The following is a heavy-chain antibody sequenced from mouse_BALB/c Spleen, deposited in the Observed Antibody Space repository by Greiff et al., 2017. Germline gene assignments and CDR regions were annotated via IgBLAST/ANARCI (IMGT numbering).Heavy chain of an antibody. V-gene: IGHV3-2*02. CDR3: ARSTMITAGFAY. CDR2: ISYSGST. D-gene: IGHD2-4*01. CDR1: GYSITSDYA. Sequence: ASQSLSLTCTVTGYSITSDYAWNWIRQFPGNKLEWMGYISYSGSTNYNPSLKSRISITRDTSKNQFFLQLNSVTTEDTATYYCARSTMITAGFAYWGQGTLVTVSA. J-gene: IGHJ3*01.